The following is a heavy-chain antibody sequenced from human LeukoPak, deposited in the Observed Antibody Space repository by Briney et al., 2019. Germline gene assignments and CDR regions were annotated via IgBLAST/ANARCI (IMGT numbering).Heavy chain of an antibody. CDR1: GFTFSTYA. CDR3: ARGGLGPTYYYGSGSYNHY. CDR2: ISYDGSNK. D-gene: IGHD3-10*01. J-gene: IGHJ4*02. Sequence: PEGSLRLSCAASGFTFSTYAMHWVRQAPGKGLEWAALISYDGSNKYYADSVKGRFTISRDNSKNTLYLQMNSLRAEDTAIYYCARGGLGPTYYYGSGSYNHYWGQGTLVTVSS. V-gene: IGHV3-30*04.